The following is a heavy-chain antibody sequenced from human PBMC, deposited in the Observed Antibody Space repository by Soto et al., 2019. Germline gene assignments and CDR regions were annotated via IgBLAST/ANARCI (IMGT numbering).Heavy chain of an antibody. J-gene: IGHJ4*02. CDR3: VRDQGRYGDYQDY. CDR2: IWYDGSNK. Sequence: QVQLVESGGGVVQPGRSLRLSCAASGFTFSSYGMHWVRQAPGKGLEWVAVIWYDGSNKYYADSVKGRFTISRDNSKNTLYLQMNSLRAEDTAVYYCVRDQGRYGDYQDYWGQGTLVTVSS. D-gene: IGHD4-17*01. V-gene: IGHV3-33*01. CDR1: GFTFSSYG.